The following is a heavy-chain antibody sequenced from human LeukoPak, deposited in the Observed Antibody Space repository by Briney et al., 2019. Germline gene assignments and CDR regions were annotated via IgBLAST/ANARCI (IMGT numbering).Heavy chain of an antibody. D-gene: IGHD5-24*01. CDR3: ARRTFLRRSNYNYYFFDY. J-gene: IGHJ4*02. CDR2: VSYTGST. CDR1: GGSISPYY. V-gene: IGHV4-59*08. Sequence: PSETLSLTCTVSGGSISPYYWSWIRQPPGKGLAWIGYVSYTGSTDYDPSLKSRLTISLDTSKNQFSLKLTSVTAADTAVYYCARRTFLRRSNYNYYFFDYWAQGILVTVSS.